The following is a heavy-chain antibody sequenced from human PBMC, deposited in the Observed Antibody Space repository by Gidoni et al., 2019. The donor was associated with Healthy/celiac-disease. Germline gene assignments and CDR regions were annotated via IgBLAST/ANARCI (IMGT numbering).Heavy chain of an antibody. CDR1: GGSFSGYY. Sequence: QVQLQQWGAGLLKPSETLSLTCAVYGGSFSGYYWSWIRQPPGKGLEWIGEINHSGSTNYNPSLKSRVTISVDTSKNQFSLKLSSVTAADTAVYYCARGPPYNGIDIWGQGTMVTVSS. CDR3: ARGPPYNGIDI. D-gene: IGHD1-26*01. CDR2: INHSGST. V-gene: IGHV4-34*01. J-gene: IGHJ3*02.